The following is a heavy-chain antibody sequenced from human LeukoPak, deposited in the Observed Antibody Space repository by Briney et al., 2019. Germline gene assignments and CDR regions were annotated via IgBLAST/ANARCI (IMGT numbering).Heavy chain of an antibody. D-gene: IGHD6-13*01. Sequence: PGGSLRLSCTASGFTFGDYAMSWVRQAPGKGLEWVGFIRSKAYGGTTEYAASVKGRFTISRDDSKSIAYLQMNSLKTEDTAVYYCTRVAAGSFRGWYGDFDYWGQGTLVTVSS. CDR2: IRSKAYGGTT. CDR1: GFTFGDYA. CDR3: TRVAAGSFRGWYGDFDY. V-gene: IGHV3-49*04. J-gene: IGHJ4*02.